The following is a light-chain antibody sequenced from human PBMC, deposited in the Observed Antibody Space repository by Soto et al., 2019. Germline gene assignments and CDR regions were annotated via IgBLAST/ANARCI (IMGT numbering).Light chain of an antibody. CDR2: YDS. Sequence: SYELTQPPSVSVAPGKTARITCGGNNIGSKSVHWYQQKPGQAPVLVIYYDSDRPSGIPERFSGSNSGNTATLTISRVEAWDEADYYCQVCDSSSDHPFGGGTQLTVL. V-gene: IGLV3-21*04. CDR3: QVCDSSSDHP. J-gene: IGLJ7*01. CDR1: NIGSKS.